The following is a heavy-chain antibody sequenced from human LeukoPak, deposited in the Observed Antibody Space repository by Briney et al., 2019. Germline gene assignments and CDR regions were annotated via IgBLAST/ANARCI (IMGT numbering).Heavy chain of an antibody. CDR1: GFTFSDYY. CDR2: ISNSDNTI. D-gene: IGHD5-24*01. J-gene: IGHJ5*02. V-gene: IGHV3-11*04. CDR3: ARGFYTYDQ. Sequence: PGGSLRLSCAASGFTFSDYYMSWIRRAPGKGLEWVSSISNSDNTIYYTDSVKGRFAISRDNAKNSLYLQMKSLRAEDTAVYYCARGFYTYDQWGQGTLVTVSS.